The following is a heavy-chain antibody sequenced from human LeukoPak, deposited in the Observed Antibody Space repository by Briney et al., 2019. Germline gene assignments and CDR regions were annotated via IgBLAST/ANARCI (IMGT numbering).Heavy chain of an antibody. D-gene: IGHD3-10*01. J-gene: IGHJ4*02. V-gene: IGHV5-10-1*01. CDR3: ARTRSGGYYNPYYFDY. CDR1: GYNFTDYW. CDR2: IDPSDSYT. Sequence: GESLKIFCQGSGYNFTDYWLSWVRQMPGKGLEGVGRIDPSDSYTNYGSFFRGHVTISSDMSISTAYLQWSSLEASDTAIYYCARTRSGGYYNPYYFDYWGQGSLVTVSS.